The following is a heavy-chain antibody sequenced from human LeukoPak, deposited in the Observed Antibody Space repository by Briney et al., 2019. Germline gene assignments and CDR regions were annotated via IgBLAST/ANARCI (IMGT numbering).Heavy chain of an antibody. J-gene: IGHJ4*02. CDR2: TSAYNGNT. CDR3: ARDSYGGTTGY. D-gene: IGHD4-23*01. CDR1: GYTFTSYG. Sequence: ASVTVSFKASGYTFTSYGISWVRQAPGQGGEWMGWTSAYNGNTNYAQILQGRVTITTDTSTSTAYMELRSLRSDDTAVYYCARDSYGGTTGYWGQGTLVTVSP. V-gene: IGHV1-18*01.